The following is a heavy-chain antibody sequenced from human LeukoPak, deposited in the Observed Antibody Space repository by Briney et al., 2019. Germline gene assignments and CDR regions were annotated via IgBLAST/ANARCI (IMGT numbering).Heavy chain of an antibody. Sequence: GGSLRLSCAASGFTFSSYEMNWVRQAPGKGLEWVSYINSGGSTIYYADSVKGRFTISRDNAKNSPYLQMNSLRAEDTAVYYCARDLYSSDYWGQGTLVTVSS. CDR3: ARDLYSSDY. CDR1: GFTFSSYE. CDR2: INSGGSTI. V-gene: IGHV3-48*03. D-gene: IGHD6-13*01. J-gene: IGHJ4*02.